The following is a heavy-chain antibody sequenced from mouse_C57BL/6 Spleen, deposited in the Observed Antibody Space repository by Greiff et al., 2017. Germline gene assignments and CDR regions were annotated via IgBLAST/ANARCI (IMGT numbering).Heavy chain of an antibody. CDR2: IHPNSGST. CDR1: GYTFTSYW. CDR3: AKDAYYSNDYAMDY. D-gene: IGHD2-5*01. J-gene: IGHJ4*01. Sequence: QVQLQQPGAELVKPGASVKLSCKASGYTFTSYWMHWVKQRPGQGLEWIGMIHPNSGSTNYNEKFKSKATLTVDKSSSTAYMQLSSLTSEDSAVYYCAKDAYYSNDYAMDYWGQGTSVTVSS. V-gene: IGHV1-64*01.